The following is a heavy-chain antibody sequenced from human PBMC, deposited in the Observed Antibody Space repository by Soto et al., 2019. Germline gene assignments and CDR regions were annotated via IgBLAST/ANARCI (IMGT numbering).Heavy chain of an antibody. D-gene: IGHD2-15*01. CDR3: ARDTRGAYFDY. CDR1: GFTFTSYG. Sequence: ESGGGVVQPGRSLRLSCAASGFTFTSYGMHWVRQAPGKGLEWVAVIWDDGSNKLYGDSVKGRFTISRDNSKNTVYLQMTSRRAEETAVYYCARDTRGAYFDYWGQGTLVTVSS. J-gene: IGHJ4*02. CDR2: IWDDGSNK. V-gene: IGHV3-33*01.